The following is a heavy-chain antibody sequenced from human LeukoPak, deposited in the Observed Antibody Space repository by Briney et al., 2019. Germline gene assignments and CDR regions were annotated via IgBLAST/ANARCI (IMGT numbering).Heavy chain of an antibody. CDR2: IFANGHVT. CDR1: GFTISTHH. J-gene: IGHJ6*02. V-gene: IGHV3-64D*09. Sequence: GGSLRLSCSASGFTISTHHMHWVRQAPGKGLEYVSTIFANGHVTSYAASVKGRFTTSRDDSKNTVYLQMSSLRPEDTAVYYCVKSPSDGLDVWGQGATVTVSS. CDR3: VKSPSDGLDV.